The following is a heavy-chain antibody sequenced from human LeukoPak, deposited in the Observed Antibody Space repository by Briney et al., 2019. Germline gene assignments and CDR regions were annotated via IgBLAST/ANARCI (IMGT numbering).Heavy chain of an antibody. CDR3: ARTVRGVFDY. J-gene: IGHJ4*02. CDR1: GGSISSYY. V-gene: IGHV4-59*01. D-gene: IGHD3-10*01. CDR2: IYYSGST. Sequence: SETLSLTCTVSGGSISSYYWSWIRQPPGKGLEWIGYIYYSGSTNYNPSLKSRVTISVDTSKNQFSLKLSSVTAADTAVYYCARTVRGVFDYWGQGTLVTVSP.